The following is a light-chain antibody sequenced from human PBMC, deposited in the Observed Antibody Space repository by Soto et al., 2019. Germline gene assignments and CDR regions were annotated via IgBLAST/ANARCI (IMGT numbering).Light chain of an antibody. Sequence: EIVLTQSPGTLSLSPRERATLSCRASQSVSNAYLAWYQHKVGQSPRLLIYGASNRAPGIPDRFSGSGSGTDFTLTISRLEPEDFAVYYYQQYAASPRTFGQGTQVEVK. CDR2: GAS. CDR1: QSVSNAY. V-gene: IGKV3-20*01. CDR3: QQYAASPRT. J-gene: IGKJ1*01.